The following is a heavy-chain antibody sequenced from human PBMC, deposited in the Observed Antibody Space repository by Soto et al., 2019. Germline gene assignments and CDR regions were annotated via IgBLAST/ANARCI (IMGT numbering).Heavy chain of an antibody. V-gene: IGHV4-34*01. D-gene: IGHD1-1*01. CDR1: GGSFSGYQ. CDR2: INHSGTT. Sequence: SETLSLTCGVYGGSFSGYQWNWIRQSPGQGLEWIGEINHSGTTKYNPSLESRISLSVDTSKKQFSLKMFSVTAADTAIYYCARGWRFDPWGQGTQVTVSS. J-gene: IGHJ5*02. CDR3: ARGWRFDP.